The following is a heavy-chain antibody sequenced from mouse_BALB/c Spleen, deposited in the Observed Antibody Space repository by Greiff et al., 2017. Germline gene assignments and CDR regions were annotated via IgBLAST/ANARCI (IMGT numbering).Heavy chain of an antibody. CDR1: GDSITSGY. Sequence: EVKLQESGPSLVKPSQTLSLTCSVTGDSITSGYWNWIRKFPGNKLEYMGYISYSGSTYYNPSLKSRISITRDTSKNQYYLQLNSVTTEDTATYYGARNYCGSSYRYFDVWGAGTTVTVSS. V-gene: IGHV3-8*02. CDR2: ISYSGST. CDR3: ARNYCGSSYRYFDV. J-gene: IGHJ1*01. D-gene: IGHD1-1*01.